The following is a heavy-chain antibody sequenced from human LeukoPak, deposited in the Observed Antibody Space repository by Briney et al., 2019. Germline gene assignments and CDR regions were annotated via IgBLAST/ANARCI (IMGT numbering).Heavy chain of an antibody. D-gene: IGHD3-22*01. Sequence: PGGSLRLSCAASGFTVSSNYMSWVRQAPGKGLEWVSVIYSGGSTYYADSAKGRFTISRDNSKNTLYLQMNSLRAEDTAVYYCARARPSLFYYDSSGYYYFDYWGQGTLVTVSS. CDR3: ARARPSLFYYDSSGYYYFDY. CDR2: IYSGGST. V-gene: IGHV3-53*01. CDR1: GFTVSSNY. J-gene: IGHJ4*02.